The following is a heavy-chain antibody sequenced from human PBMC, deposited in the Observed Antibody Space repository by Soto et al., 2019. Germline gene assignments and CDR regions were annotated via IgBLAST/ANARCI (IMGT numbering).Heavy chain of an antibody. V-gene: IGHV4-31*03. CDR2: IYYSGST. J-gene: IGHJ6*02. Sequence: QVQLQESGPGLVKPSQTLSLTCTVSGGSISSGGYYWSWIRQHPGKGLEWIGYIYYSGSTYYNPSLQSRVTISVDTSKNQFSLKLSSVTAADTAVYSCAASCVACGGFNYYGMDVWGQGTTVTVSS. CDR1: GGSISSGGYY. CDR3: AASCVACGGFNYYGMDV. D-gene: IGHD5-12*01.